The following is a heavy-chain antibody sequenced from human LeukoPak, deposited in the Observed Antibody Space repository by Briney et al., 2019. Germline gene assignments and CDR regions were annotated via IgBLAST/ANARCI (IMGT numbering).Heavy chain of an antibody. Sequence: GGSLRLSCAASGFTVSSNYMSWVRQAPGKGLEWVSVIYSGGSTYYADSVKGRFTISRDNSKNTLYLQMNSLRAEDTAVYYCAKTVGITMIVVVDDAFDIWGQGTMVTVSS. V-gene: IGHV3-53*01. CDR1: GFTVSSNY. J-gene: IGHJ3*02. D-gene: IGHD3-22*01. CDR3: AKTVGITMIVVVDDAFDI. CDR2: IYSGGST.